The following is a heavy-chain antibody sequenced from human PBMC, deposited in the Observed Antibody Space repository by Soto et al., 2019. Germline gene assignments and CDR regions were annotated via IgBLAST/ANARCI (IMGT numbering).Heavy chain of an antibody. V-gene: IGHV1-69*13. D-gene: IGHD3-3*01. Sequence: SVKVSCMASGGTFSSYAISWVRQAPGQGLEWMGGIIPIFGTANYAQKFQGRVTITADESTSTAHMELSSLRSEDTAVYYCARGDFWSGYYTIGDRSGMDVWGQGTTVTVSS. J-gene: IGHJ6*02. CDR2: IIPIFGTA. CDR3: ARGDFWSGYYTIGDRSGMDV. CDR1: GGTFSSYA.